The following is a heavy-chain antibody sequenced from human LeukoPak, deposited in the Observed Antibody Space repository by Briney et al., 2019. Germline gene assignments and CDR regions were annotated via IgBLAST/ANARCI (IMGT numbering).Heavy chain of an antibody. Sequence: ETLPLTCTVSGGSISSYYWSWIRQPPGKGLEWVSAISGSGGSTYYADSVKGRFTISRDNSKNTLYLQMNSLRAEDTAVYYCAKDRMGSSWYDWFDPWGLGTLVTVSS. CDR1: GGSISSYY. CDR2: ISGSGGST. D-gene: IGHD6-13*01. J-gene: IGHJ5*02. CDR3: AKDRMGSSWYDWFDP. V-gene: IGHV3-23*01.